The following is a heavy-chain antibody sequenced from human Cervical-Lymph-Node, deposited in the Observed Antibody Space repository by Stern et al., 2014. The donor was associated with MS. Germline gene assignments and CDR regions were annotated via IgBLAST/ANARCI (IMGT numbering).Heavy chain of an antibody. J-gene: IGHJ4*02. CDR3: ARDQGFQLMNS. CDR2: GYHTGSA. CDR1: GDSISNDNW. V-gene: IGHV4-4*02. Sequence: QLQLQESGPGLVRPSGTLSLTCAVSGDSISNDNWWSWVRQPPGQGLEWIGEGYHTGSANYDPSLKSRVTISVDKSKNQFSLRLTSMTAADTAVYYCARDQGFQLMNSWGQGTLVIVSS. D-gene: IGHD2-2*01.